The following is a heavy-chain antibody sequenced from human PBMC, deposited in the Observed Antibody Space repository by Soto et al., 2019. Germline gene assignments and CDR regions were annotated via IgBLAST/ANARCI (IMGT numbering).Heavy chain of an antibody. V-gene: IGHV1-18*01. CDR1: GYTFTSYG. Sequence: QVQLVQSGAEVKKPGASVKVSCKASGYTFTSYGISWVRQAPGQGLEWLGWISAYNGNTNYAQKLQGRVTMTTDTSTTTAYMELRSLRADDTAVYYCARDGIAAAGTQFSYGMDVWGQGTTVTVSS. CDR3: ARDGIAAAGTQFSYGMDV. CDR2: ISAYNGNT. J-gene: IGHJ6*02. D-gene: IGHD6-13*01.